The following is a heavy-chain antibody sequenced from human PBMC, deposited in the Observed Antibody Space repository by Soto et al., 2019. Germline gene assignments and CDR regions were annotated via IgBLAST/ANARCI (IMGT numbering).Heavy chain of an antibody. CDR2: INHSGST. V-gene: IGHV4-34*01. D-gene: IGHD3-10*01. CDR1: GGSFSGYY. Sequence: SETLSLTCAVYGGSFSGYYWSWIRQPPGKGLEWIGEINHSGSTNYNPSLKSRVTISVDTSKNQFSLKLSSVTAADTAVYYCARTPGGGSGSYYNDYWGRGTLVNVSS. CDR3: ARTPGGGSGSYYNDY. J-gene: IGHJ4*02.